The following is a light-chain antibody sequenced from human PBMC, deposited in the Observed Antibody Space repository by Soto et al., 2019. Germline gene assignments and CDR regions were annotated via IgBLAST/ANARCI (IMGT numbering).Light chain of an antibody. V-gene: IGLV2-14*01. CDR1: TSDIGGYNY. J-gene: IGLJ2*01. CDR2: DVS. Sequence: QSALTQPASVSGSPGQSITISCTGTTSDIGGYNYVSWYQQHPGKAPKLMIYDVSNRPSGVSDRFSGSKSGNTASLTISGLQAEDEADYYCNSFTGTNTYVVLGGGTKLTVL. CDR3: NSFTGTNTYVV.